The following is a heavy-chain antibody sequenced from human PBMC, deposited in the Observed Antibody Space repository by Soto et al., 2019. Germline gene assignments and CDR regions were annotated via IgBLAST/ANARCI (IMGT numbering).Heavy chain of an antibody. CDR3: AKDLDYDFWSGYGGMDV. V-gene: IGHV3-23*01. J-gene: IGHJ6*02. D-gene: IGHD3-3*01. CDR2: ISGSGGST. CDR1: GFTFSSYA. Sequence: PGGSLRLSCAASGFTFSSYAMSWVRQAPGKGLEWVSAISGSGGSTYYADSVKGRFTISRDNSKNTLYPQMNSLRAEDTAVYYCAKDLDYDFWSGYGGMDVWGQGTTVTVSS.